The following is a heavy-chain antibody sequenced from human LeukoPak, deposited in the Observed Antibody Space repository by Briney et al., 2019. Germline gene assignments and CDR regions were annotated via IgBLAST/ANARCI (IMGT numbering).Heavy chain of an antibody. D-gene: IGHD3-9*01. V-gene: IGHV4-39*01. CDR3: ASLYYDILTGYYTLDY. Sequence: SETLSLTCTVSGGSISSSSYYWVWIRQPPGKGLEWIGTIYYSGSTYCNPSLRSRITISVDTSKNQFSLKLSSVTAADTAVYYCASLYYDILTGYYTLDYWGQGTLVTVSS. J-gene: IGHJ4*02. CDR1: GGSISSSSYY. CDR2: IYYSGST.